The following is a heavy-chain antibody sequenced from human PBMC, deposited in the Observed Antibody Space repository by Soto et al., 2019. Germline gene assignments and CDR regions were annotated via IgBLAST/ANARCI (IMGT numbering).Heavy chain of an antibody. J-gene: IGHJ6*03. V-gene: IGHV3-23*01. D-gene: IGHD2-15*01. CDR2: ISGSGGST. Sequence: GGSLRLSCAASGFPFSSYSMSWVHQAPGKGLEWVSAISGSGGSTYYADSVKGRFTISRDSSKNTLYLQMNSLRAEDTAVYYCAKVYRGYCSGGSCSRMDVWGKGTTVTVSS. CDR1: GFPFSSYS. CDR3: AKVYRGYCSGGSCSRMDV.